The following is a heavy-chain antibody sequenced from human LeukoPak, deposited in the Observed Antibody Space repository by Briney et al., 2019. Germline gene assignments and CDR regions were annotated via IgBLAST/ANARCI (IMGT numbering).Heavy chain of an antibody. Sequence: PGGSLTLSCAVSGFTFSSYGMNWVRPAPGKGLEWVSGITARGESIYYAGSVKGRSTICRDNSKKTLYMKSNSLGDEDTAVYSCAKDWRLAAFDSGGQGTLVTVSS. V-gene: IGHV3-23*01. D-gene: IGHD6-25*01. CDR2: ITARGESI. J-gene: IGHJ4*02. CDR1: GFTFSSYG. CDR3: AKDWRLAAFDS.